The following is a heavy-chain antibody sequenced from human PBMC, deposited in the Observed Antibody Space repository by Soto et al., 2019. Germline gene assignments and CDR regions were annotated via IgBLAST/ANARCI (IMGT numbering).Heavy chain of an antibody. CDR1: GYTFTSYD. J-gene: IGHJ5*02. D-gene: IGHD6-13*01. Sequence: QVQLVQSGAEVKKPGASVKVSCKASGYTFTSYDINWVRQATGQGLEWMGWMNPNSGNTGYAQKFQGRVTMTRNTSRSTAYMELSSLRSEAPAVYYCARERSAAGTGWFDPWGQGTLVTVSS. CDR2: MNPNSGNT. V-gene: IGHV1-8*01. CDR3: ARERSAAGTGWFDP.